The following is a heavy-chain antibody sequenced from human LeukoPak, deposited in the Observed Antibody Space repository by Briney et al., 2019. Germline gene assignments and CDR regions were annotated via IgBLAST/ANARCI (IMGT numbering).Heavy chain of an antibody. V-gene: IGHV3-30-3*01. CDR1: GFTFSSYA. CDR3: AREHGNSGYDTNWFDP. Sequence: PGRSLRLSCATSGFTFSSYAMHWVRRAPGKGLEWVAVISYDGSNKYYADSVKGRFTISRDNSKNTLYLQMNSLRAEDTAVYYCAREHGNSGYDTNWFDPWGQGTLVTVSS. D-gene: IGHD5-12*01. J-gene: IGHJ5*02. CDR2: ISYDGSNK.